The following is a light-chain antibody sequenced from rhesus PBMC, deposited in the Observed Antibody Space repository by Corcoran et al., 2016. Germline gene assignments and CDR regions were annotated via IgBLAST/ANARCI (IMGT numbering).Light chain of an antibody. CDR3: MQGREVPPT. CDR2: GVS. CDR1: QSLLHSVGKTF. V-gene: IGKV2-90*01. Sequence: DIVMTQTPLSLSVTPGEPASISCRSSQSLLHSVGKTFLDWYLQKPAHYQQLLFYGVSNRASGVPDRFRGRGSCTDFTLKISRVGAEDVGIYYCMQGREVPPTFGGGTKVELK. J-gene: IGKJ4*01.